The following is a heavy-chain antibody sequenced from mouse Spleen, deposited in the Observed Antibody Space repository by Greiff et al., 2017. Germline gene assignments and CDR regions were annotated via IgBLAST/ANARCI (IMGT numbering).Heavy chain of an antibody. CDR3: ARVIYYGYDDYAMDY. V-gene: IGHV1-69*01. CDR1: GYTFTSYW. D-gene: IGHD2-2*01. CDR2: IDPSDSYT. Sequence: VQLQQSGAELVMPGASVKLSCKASGYTFTSYWMHWVKQRPGQGLEWIGEIDPSDSYTNYNQKFKGKATLTVDKSSSTAYMQLSSLTSEDSAVYYCARVIYYGYDDYAMDYWGQGTSVTVSS. J-gene: IGHJ4*01.